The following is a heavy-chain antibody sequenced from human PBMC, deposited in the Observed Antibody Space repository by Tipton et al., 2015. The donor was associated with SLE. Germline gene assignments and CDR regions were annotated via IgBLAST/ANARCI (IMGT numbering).Heavy chain of an antibody. CDR1: GFTFASYG. Sequence: SLRLSCATSGFTFASYGMSWVRQAPGKGLEWVSSLSNSGGSTYYADSVKGRFTISRDNSKNTLYLQMNSLRAEDTAVYYCARYYGANSPYYFDLWGRGTPVTVSS. J-gene: IGHJ2*01. CDR2: LSNSGGST. V-gene: IGHV3-23*01. CDR3: ARYYGANSPYYFDL. D-gene: IGHD4/OR15-4a*01.